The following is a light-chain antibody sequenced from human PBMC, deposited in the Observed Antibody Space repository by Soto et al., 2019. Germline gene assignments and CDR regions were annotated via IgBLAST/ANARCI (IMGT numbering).Light chain of an antibody. Sequence: QSVLTQPPSASGSPGQSVTISCTGTTSDYVSWYQQYPGKAPKLMIYDVTKRPSGVPDRFSGSKSGTTASLIVSGLQAEDEADYFCSSHAGARHSLFGGGTKLTVL. V-gene: IGLV2-8*01. CDR1: TSDY. CDR2: DVT. CDR3: SSHAGARHSL. J-gene: IGLJ2*01.